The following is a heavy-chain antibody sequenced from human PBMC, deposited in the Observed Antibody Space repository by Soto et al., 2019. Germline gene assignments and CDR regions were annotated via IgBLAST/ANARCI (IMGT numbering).Heavy chain of an antibody. V-gene: IGHV1-18*01. CDR3: ARDSIAAAGKGQTRSNLFDY. CDR1: GYTFTSYG. CDR2: ISAYNGNT. D-gene: IGHD6-13*01. J-gene: IGHJ4*02. Sequence: QVQLVQSGAEVKKPGASVKVSCKASGYTFTSYGISWVRQAPGQGLEWMGWISAYNGNTNYAQKLQGRVTMTTDTSTSTAYRELRSLRSDDTAVYYCARDSIAAAGKGQTRSNLFDYWGQGTLVTVSS.